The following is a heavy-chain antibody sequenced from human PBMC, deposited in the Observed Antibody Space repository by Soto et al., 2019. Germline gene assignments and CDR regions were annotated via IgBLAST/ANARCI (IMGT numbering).Heavy chain of an antibody. CDR2: IHPCDSDT. Sequence: PGESLKISCKDLGYNFATYYIAWVRQIPWKGLEWMGIIHPCDSDTRHSPSFEGQVTISADRSINTAYLQWSSLKASDSAMYYCAKWGLTTRTGQSPAFGGGTDLGGRGTAVTVSS. J-gene: IGHJ6*01. D-gene: IGHD3-16*01. V-gene: IGHV5-51*01. CDR1: GYNFATYY. CDR3: AKWGLTTRTGQSPAFGGGTDL.